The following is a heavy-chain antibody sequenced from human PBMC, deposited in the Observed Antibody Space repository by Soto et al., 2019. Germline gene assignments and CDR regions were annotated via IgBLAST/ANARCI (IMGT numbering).Heavy chain of an antibody. V-gene: IGHV1-69*13. D-gene: IGHD3-10*01. J-gene: IGHJ4*02. Sequence: SVKVSCKASGGTFSSYAISWVRQAPGQGLEWMGGIIPIFGTANYAQKFQGRVTITADESTSTAYMELSSLRSEDTAVYYCARNLWFGELLIDYWGQGPLVTVSS. CDR1: GGTFSSYA. CDR2: IIPIFGTA. CDR3: ARNLWFGELLIDY.